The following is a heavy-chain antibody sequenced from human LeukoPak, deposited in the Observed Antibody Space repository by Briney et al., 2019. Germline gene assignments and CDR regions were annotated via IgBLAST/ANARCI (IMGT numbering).Heavy chain of an antibody. CDR3: ARDVGLDAFDI. Sequence: PSETLSLTCAVYGGSFSGYYWSWIRQPPGKGLEWIGEINHSGSTNYNPSLKSRVTISVDTSKNQFSLKLSSVTAADTAVYYCARDVGLDAFDIWGQGTMVTVSS. CDR2: INHSGST. J-gene: IGHJ3*02. V-gene: IGHV4-34*01. CDR1: GGSFSGYY.